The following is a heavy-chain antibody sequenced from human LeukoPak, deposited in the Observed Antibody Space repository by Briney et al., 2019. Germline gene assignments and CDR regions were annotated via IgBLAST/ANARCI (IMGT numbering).Heavy chain of an antibody. CDR2: ISAYNGST. CDR3: ARDGTHYDFWSYYYYYYYMDV. CDR1: GYTFTSYG. V-gene: IGHV1-18*01. D-gene: IGHD3-3*01. Sequence: ASVKVSCKASGYTFTSYGISWVRQAPGQGLEWMGWISAYNGSTNYAQKLQGRVTMTTDTSTSTAYMELRSLRSDDTAVYYCARDGTHYDFWSYYYYYYYMDVWGKGTTVTVSS. J-gene: IGHJ6*03.